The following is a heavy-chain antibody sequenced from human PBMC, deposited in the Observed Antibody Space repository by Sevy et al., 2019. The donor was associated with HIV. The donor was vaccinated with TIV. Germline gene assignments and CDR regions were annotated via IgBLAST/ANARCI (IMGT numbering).Heavy chain of an antibody. CDR2: MNPNSGNT. Sequence: VSVKVSCKASGYTFTSYDINWVRQATGQGLEWMGWMNPNSGNTGYAQKFQGRVTMTRNTSISTAYMELSSLRSEDTAVYHCARGLSYYDILTGYYPAPYYYYGMDVWGQGTTVTVSS. CDR1: GYTFTSYD. CDR3: ARGLSYYDILTGYYPAPYYYYGMDV. V-gene: IGHV1-8*01. J-gene: IGHJ6*02. D-gene: IGHD3-9*01.